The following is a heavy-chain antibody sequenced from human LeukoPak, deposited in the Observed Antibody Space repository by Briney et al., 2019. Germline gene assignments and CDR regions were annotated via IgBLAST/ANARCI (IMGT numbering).Heavy chain of an antibody. V-gene: IGHV3-21*01. CDR3: ARDPTTVVTWGAFDI. CDR2: ISSSSSYI. J-gene: IGHJ3*02. CDR1: GFTFSSYS. Sequence: GGSLRLSCAASGFTFSSYSMNWVRQAPGKGLEWVSPISSSSSYIYYADSVKGRFTISRDNAKNSLYLQMNSLRAEDTAVYYCARDPTTVVTWGAFDIWGQGTMVTVYS. D-gene: IGHD4-23*01.